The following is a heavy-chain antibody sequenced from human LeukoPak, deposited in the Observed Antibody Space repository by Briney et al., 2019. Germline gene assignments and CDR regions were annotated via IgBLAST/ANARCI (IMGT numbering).Heavy chain of an antibody. D-gene: IGHD6-13*01. CDR3: ARGLLLAAAGTYNWFDP. V-gene: IGHV1-69*04. CDR1: GGTFSSYA. Sequence: ASVKVSCKASGGTFSSYAISWVRQAPGQGLEWMGRIIPILGIANYAQKFQGRVTITADKSTSTAYMELSSLRSEDTAVYYCARGLLLAAAGTYNWFDPWGQGTLVTVSS. J-gene: IGHJ5*02. CDR2: IIPILGIA.